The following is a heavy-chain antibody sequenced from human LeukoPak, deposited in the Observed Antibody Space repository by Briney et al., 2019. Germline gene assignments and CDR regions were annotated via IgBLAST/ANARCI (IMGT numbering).Heavy chain of an antibody. CDR2: ISSSSSYI. CDR1: GFTFSSYS. V-gene: IGHV3-21*01. J-gene: IGHJ4*02. Sequence: GGSLTLSCAASGFTFSSYSVNWVRQAPGKGLEWVASISSSSSYIYYADSVKGPFTISRDKVKNSLYLHMNRLRAEDTAVYYCAEGRYGYSNWGQGTLVTVSS. CDR3: AEGRYGYSN. D-gene: IGHD5-24*01.